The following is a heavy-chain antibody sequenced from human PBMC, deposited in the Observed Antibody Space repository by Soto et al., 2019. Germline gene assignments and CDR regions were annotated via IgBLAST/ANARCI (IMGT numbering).Heavy chain of an antibody. J-gene: IGHJ4*02. Sequence: GGSLRLSCAASGFTFTIYAMSWVRQAPGKGLEWVSAITGSGGSTYYADSVKGRFTISRDNSKNTLYLQMNSLRAEDTAVYYCAKARGAMVRGAAFYFDYWGQGTLVTVSS. V-gene: IGHV3-23*01. CDR3: AKARGAMVRGAAFYFDY. CDR2: ITGSGGST. D-gene: IGHD3-10*01. CDR1: GFTFTIYA.